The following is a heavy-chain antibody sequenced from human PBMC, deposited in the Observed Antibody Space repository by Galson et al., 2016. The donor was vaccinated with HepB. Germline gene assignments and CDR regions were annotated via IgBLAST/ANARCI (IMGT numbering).Heavy chain of an antibody. Sequence: SETLSLTCSVSGGSISSYYWSWIRQPPGKGLEWIGYIYYRGSTNYNPSLKSRVTMSVDMSKNQFSLRLSSVTAADTAVYYCARRSGYLDTYYYNGLDVWGQGTTVTVSS. J-gene: IGHJ6*02. CDR1: GGSISSYY. CDR3: ARRSGYLDTYYYNGLDV. V-gene: IGHV4-59*01. CDR2: IYYRGST. D-gene: IGHD3-22*01.